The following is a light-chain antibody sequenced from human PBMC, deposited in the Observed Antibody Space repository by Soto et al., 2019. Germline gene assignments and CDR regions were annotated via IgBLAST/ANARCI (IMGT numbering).Light chain of an antibody. CDR2: LGS. Sequence: DIVMTQSPLSPPVTPREPSSMSGVSSQVLLHSNGYNYLDWYLQKPGQSPQLLIYLGSNRASGVPDRFSGSGSGTDFTLKISRVEAEDVGVYYCMQALQTPPTFGQGTRLEI. J-gene: IGKJ5*01. V-gene: IGKV2-28*01. CDR3: MQALQTPPT. CDR1: QVLLHSNGYNY.